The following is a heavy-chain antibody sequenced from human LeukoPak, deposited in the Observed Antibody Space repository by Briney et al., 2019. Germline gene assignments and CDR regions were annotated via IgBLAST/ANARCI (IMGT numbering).Heavy chain of an antibody. D-gene: IGHD6-19*01. CDR2: ISGSGGST. J-gene: IGHJ6*03. V-gene: IGHV3-23*01. CDR3: AKDRGGSGWPPYYYYYYMDV. CDR1: GFTFSSYG. Sequence: GGSLRLSCAASGFTFSSYGMSWVRQAPGKGLEWVSAISGSGGSTYYADSVKGRFTISRDNSKNTLYLQMNSLRAEDTAVYYCAKDRGGSGWPPYYYYYYMDVWGKGTTVTVSS.